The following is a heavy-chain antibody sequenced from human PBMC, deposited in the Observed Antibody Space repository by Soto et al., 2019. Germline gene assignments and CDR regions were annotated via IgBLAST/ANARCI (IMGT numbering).Heavy chain of an antibody. V-gene: IGHV3-30-3*01. J-gene: IGHJ6*02. Sequence: QVQLVESGEGLVQPGRSLRLSCAASGFTFSTYSMHWVRQAPGKGLEWVAVVSSDGSRTYYADSVKGRFTISRDNSKNTVFMQMNSLRAEDTAVYYCARDVWHCGSNSCYFYGMDVWGQGTTVTVSS. CDR3: ARDVWHCGSNSCYFYGMDV. CDR1: GFTFSTYS. D-gene: IGHD2-2*01. CDR2: VSSDGSRT.